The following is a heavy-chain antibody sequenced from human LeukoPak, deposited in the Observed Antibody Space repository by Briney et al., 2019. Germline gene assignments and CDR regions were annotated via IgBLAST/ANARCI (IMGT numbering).Heavy chain of an antibody. D-gene: IGHD6-13*01. Sequence: GGSLRLSCAASGFTFDDYAMHWVRQAPGKGLEWVSGISWNSGSIGYADSVKGRFTISRDNAKNSLYLQMNSLRAEDTALYYCAKVGDGYSSSWKNAFDIWGQGTMVTVSS. CDR2: ISWNSGSI. CDR3: AKVGDGYSSSWKNAFDI. V-gene: IGHV3-9*01. J-gene: IGHJ3*02. CDR1: GFTFDDYA.